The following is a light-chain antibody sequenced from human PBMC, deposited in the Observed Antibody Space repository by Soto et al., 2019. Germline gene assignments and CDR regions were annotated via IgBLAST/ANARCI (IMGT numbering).Light chain of an antibody. Sequence: DIQMTQSPSSLSASVGDRVTLTCRASQSISSYLTWYQQKAGKAPKLLIYAASNLQSGVPSRFSGSGSGTDFTLTISSLQPEDFATYYCQQSYSAPLTLGQGTKV. CDR2: AAS. V-gene: IGKV1-39*01. CDR3: QQSYSAPLT. CDR1: QSISSY. J-gene: IGKJ1*01.